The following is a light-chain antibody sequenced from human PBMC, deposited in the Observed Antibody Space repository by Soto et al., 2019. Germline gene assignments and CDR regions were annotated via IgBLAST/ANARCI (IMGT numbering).Light chain of an antibody. V-gene: IGKV1-5*03. J-gene: IGKJ1*01. Sequence: SDLSGSEGDRVTITYRASQTISSWLAWYQQKPGKAPKLLIYKASTLKSGVPSRFSGSGSGTEFTLTISSLQPDDFATYYCQHYNSYSEAFGQGTKVDIK. CDR3: QHYNSYSEA. CDR2: KAS. CDR1: QTISSW.